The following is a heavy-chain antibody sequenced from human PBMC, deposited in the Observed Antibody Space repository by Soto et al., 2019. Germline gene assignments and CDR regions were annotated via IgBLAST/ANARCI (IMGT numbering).Heavy chain of an antibody. CDR1: GGSISSHY. J-gene: IGHJ6*02. Sequence: SETLSLTCTVSGGSISSHYWNWIRQPPGKGLEWIGYIYYSGSTNYNPSLKSRVTISVDTSKNQFSLKLSSVTAADTAVYYCARVSGSYYYGMDVWGQGTTVTVSS. CDR2: IYYSGST. CDR3: ARVSGSYYYGMDV. D-gene: IGHD1-26*01. V-gene: IGHV4-59*11.